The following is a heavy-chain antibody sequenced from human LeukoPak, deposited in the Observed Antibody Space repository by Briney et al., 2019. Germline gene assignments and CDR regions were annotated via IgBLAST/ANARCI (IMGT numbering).Heavy chain of an antibody. Sequence: LRLSCAASGFTFSSYWMSWVRQAPGKGLEWIGEINHSGSTNYNPSLKSRVTISVDTSENQFSLKLSSVTAADTAVYYCARDYYYYYSMDVWGQGTTVTVSS. CDR3: ARDYYYYYSMDV. V-gene: IGHV4-34*01. J-gene: IGHJ6*02. CDR1: GFTFSSYW. CDR2: INHSGST.